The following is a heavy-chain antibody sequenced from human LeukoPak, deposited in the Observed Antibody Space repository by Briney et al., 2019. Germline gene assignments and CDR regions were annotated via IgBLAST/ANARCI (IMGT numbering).Heavy chain of an antibody. CDR1: GYTFTNYY. J-gene: IGHJ4*02. CDR2: INPSGGST. V-gene: IGHV1-46*01. Sequence: ASVKVSCKASGYTFTNYYMHWVRQAPGQGLEWMGIINPSGGSTTYAQKFQDRVTMTRDTSTTTVYMELSSLRSEDTAVYYCARVSGGYVYFDYWGQGTLVTVSS. D-gene: IGHD1-26*01. CDR3: ARVSGGYVYFDY.